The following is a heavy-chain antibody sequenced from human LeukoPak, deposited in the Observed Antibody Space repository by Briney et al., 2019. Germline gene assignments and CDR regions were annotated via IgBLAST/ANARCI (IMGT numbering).Heavy chain of an antibody. CDR3: ARVGGYYYGSGINRSNYYGMDV. J-gene: IGHJ6*02. V-gene: IGHV1-69*04. D-gene: IGHD3-10*01. Sequence: SVKVSCKASGYTFTSYGISWVRQAPGQGLEWMGRIIPILGIANYAQKFQGRVTITADKSTSTAYMELSSLRSEDTAVYYCARVGGYYYGSGINRSNYYGMDVWGQGTTVTVSS. CDR1: GYTFTSYG. CDR2: IIPILGIA.